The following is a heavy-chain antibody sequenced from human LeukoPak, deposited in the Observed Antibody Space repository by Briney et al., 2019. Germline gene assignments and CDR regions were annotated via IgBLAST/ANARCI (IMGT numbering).Heavy chain of an antibody. D-gene: IGHD5-18*01. Sequence: GGSLRLSCAASGFTFSSYWMSWVRQAPGKGLEWVANIKQAGSEKYYVDSVKGRFTISRDNAKNSLYLQMNSLRAEDTAVYYCARVGGYSYGFAFDIWGQGTMVTVSS. V-gene: IGHV3-7*05. CDR2: IKQAGSEK. J-gene: IGHJ3*02. CDR1: GFTFSSYW. CDR3: ARVGGYSYGFAFDI.